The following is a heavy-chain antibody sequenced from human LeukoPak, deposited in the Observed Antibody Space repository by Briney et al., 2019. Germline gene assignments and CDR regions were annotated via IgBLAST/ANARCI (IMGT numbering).Heavy chain of an antibody. V-gene: IGHV3-53*01. Sequence: PGGSLRLSCVVSGFTVSTNYMSWVRQAPGKGLEWVSLIYSGGSTYYPDSVKGRFTISRDNSKNTLYLQMNSLRAEDTAVYYCARRAGGYSHPYDYWGQGTLVTVSS. J-gene: IGHJ4*02. CDR1: GFTVSTNY. CDR2: IYSGGST. CDR3: ARRAGGYSHPYDY. D-gene: IGHD4-23*01.